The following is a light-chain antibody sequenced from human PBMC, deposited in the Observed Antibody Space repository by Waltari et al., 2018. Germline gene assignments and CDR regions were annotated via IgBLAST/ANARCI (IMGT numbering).Light chain of an antibody. CDR1: PNIFYNSTNKNY. V-gene: IGKV4-1*01. Sequence: DIVMTQSPDSLPVSLGEPATLHFTYSPNIFYNSTNKNYLAWYQQKPGQPPKLLIYWASTREAGVPNRFSGSGSGTDFTLTISSLQAEDVAVYFCQQYYSTPSFGQGTKVEIK. J-gene: IGKJ1*01. CDR3: QQYYSTPS. CDR2: WAS.